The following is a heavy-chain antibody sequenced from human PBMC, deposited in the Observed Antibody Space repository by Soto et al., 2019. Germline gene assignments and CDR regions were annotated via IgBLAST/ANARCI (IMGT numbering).Heavy chain of an antibody. Sequence: GGSLRLSCAASGFTFSSYAMSWVRQAPGKGLEWVAVISYDGSNKYYADSVKGRFTISRDNSKNTLYLQMNSLRAEDTAVYYCAKDEFETTVTTWVYYYYGMDVWGQGTTVTVSS. V-gene: IGHV3-30*18. CDR1: GFTFSSYA. D-gene: IGHD4-4*01. CDR2: ISYDGSNK. J-gene: IGHJ6*02. CDR3: AKDEFETTVTTWVYYYYGMDV.